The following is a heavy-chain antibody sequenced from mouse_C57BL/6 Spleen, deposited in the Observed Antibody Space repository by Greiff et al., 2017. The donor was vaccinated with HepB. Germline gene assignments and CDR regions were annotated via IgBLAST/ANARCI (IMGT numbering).Heavy chain of an antibody. CDR3: ARPPNYYGSSLRYFDV. Sequence: EVQLVESGGGLVKPGGSLKLSCAASGFTFSDYGMHWVRQAPEKGLEWVAYISSGSSTIYYADTVMGRFTISRDKAKNTLFLQMTSLRSEDTAMYYCARPPNYYGSSLRYFDVWGTGTTVTVSS. CDR1: GFTFSDYG. CDR2: ISSGSSTI. J-gene: IGHJ1*03. V-gene: IGHV5-17*01. D-gene: IGHD1-1*01.